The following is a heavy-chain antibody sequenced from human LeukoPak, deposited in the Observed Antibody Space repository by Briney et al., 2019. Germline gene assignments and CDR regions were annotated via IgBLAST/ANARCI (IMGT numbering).Heavy chain of an antibody. CDR2: ISGSGDRT. Sequence: PGGSLGLSCAASGLTFSSYGMSWVRQAPGKGLEWVSSISGSGDRTYYADSVKGRVTISRDNSKNTLYLQMDSLRAEDTAVYYCARPRGWERRWYFDLWGRGTLVTVSS. J-gene: IGHJ2*01. CDR1: GLTFSSYG. D-gene: IGHD1-26*01. CDR3: ARPRGWERRWYFDL. V-gene: IGHV3-23*01.